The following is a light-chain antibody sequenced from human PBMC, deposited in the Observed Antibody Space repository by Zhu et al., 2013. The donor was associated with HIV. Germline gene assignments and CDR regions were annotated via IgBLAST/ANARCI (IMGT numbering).Light chain of an antibody. J-gene: IGKJ1*01. CDR1: QSIKSS. Sequence: EIVLTQSPGTLSLSPGERATLSCRASQSIKSSLAWYQQKPGQAPRLLIFDASTRATGVPDRVSGSGSGTDFTLTISRLEPEDFAMYYCQQYGKWPPTFGQGTKVGLK. CDR2: DAS. V-gene: IGKV3-20*01. CDR3: QQYGKWPPT.